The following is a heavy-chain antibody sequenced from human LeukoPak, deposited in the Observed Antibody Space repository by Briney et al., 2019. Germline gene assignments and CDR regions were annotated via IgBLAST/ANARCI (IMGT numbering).Heavy chain of an antibody. D-gene: IGHD3-10*01. CDR3: ARDMVRDDFGY. Sequence: GGSLRLSCAASGFTFSSYSMNWVRQAPGKGLEWVSSISSSSSYIYYADSVKGRFTISRDNAKNSLYLQMNSLRAEDTAVYYCARDMVRDDFGYWGQGTLVTVSS. J-gene: IGHJ4*02. V-gene: IGHV3-21*01. CDR1: GFTFSSYS. CDR2: ISSSSSYI.